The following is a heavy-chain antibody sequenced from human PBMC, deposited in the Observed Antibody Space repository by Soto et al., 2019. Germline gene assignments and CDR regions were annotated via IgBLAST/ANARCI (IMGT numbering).Heavy chain of an antibody. CDR3: ARGVAAACMVYYYYGIDV. CDR2: MNPNSGNT. Sequence: GASVKVSCKASGYTFTSYDINWVRQATGQGLEWMGWMNPNSGNTGYAQKFQGRVTMTRNTSIGTAYMELSSLRSEDTAVYYCARGVAAACMVYYYYGIDVWAQGTTVTVS. J-gene: IGHJ6*02. V-gene: IGHV1-8*01. D-gene: IGHD6-13*01. CDR1: GYTFTSYD.